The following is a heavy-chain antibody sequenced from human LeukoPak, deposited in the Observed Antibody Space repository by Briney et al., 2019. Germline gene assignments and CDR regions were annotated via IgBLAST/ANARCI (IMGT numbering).Heavy chain of an antibody. Sequence: PGVSLRLSCAASGFTVSAYAMAWVRQAPGKGLEWVSTIYDDNTYYADSVKGRFTISRDNSKNTLYLQMNSLRAEDMAVYYCAREAWIQLWLLDDYWGQGTLVTVSS. V-gene: IGHV3-66*02. CDR2: IYDDNT. CDR1: GFTVSAYA. J-gene: IGHJ4*02. D-gene: IGHD5-18*01. CDR3: AREAWIQLWLLDDY.